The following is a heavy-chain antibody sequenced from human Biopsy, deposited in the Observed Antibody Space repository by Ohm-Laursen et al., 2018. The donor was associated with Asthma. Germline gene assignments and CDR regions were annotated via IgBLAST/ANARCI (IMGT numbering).Heavy chain of an antibody. CDR2: INGKSNSI. CDR1: GFTFSDYY. J-gene: IGHJ4*02. CDR3: AKRRGYSDLTDFDH. D-gene: IGHD3-3*01. Sequence: SLRLSCAASGFTFSDYYMSWIRQAPGKGLEWISYINGKSNSIEYADSVKGRFTISRDNAKSTLYLQMNRLRTDDTAVYYCAKRRGYSDLTDFDHWGQGTLVTVSS. V-gene: IGHV3-11*06.